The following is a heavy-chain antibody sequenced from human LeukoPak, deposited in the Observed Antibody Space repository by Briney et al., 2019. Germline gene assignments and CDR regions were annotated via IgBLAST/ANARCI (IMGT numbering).Heavy chain of an antibody. CDR3: AREIGSGSHDAFDI. D-gene: IGHD3-10*01. CDR1: GGTFSSYA. CDR2: IIPIFGTA. Sequence: GASVKVSCMASGGTFSSYAISWVRQAPGQGLEWMGGIIPIFGTANYAQKFQGRVTITADESTSTAYMELSSLRSEDTAVYYCAREIGSGSHDAFDIWGQGTMVTVSS. J-gene: IGHJ3*02. V-gene: IGHV1-69*13.